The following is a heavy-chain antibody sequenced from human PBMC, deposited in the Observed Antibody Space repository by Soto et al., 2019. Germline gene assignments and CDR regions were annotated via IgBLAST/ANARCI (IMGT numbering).Heavy chain of an antibody. CDR1: GFTFSSYA. Sequence: ESGGGVVQPGRSLRLSCAASGFTFSSYAMHWVRQAPGKGLEWVAVISYDGSNKYYADSVKGRFTISRDNSKNTLYLQMNSLRAEDTAVYYCARDHTITMIVNDAFDIWGQGTMVTVSS. J-gene: IGHJ3*02. CDR2: ISYDGSNK. CDR3: ARDHTITMIVNDAFDI. V-gene: IGHV3-30-3*01. D-gene: IGHD3-22*01.